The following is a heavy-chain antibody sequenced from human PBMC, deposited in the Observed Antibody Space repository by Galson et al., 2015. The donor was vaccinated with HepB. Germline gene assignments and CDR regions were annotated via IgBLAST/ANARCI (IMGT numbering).Heavy chain of an antibody. J-gene: IGHJ3*02. Sequence: SVKVSCKASGYTFTNFGISWVRQAPGQGLEWMGWISGYNDNTNYGENFQGRVTMTTDTSTSTAYMELRSLRSDDTAVYYCARNTSDKGALDIWDQGTMVTVSS. V-gene: IGHV1-18*01. D-gene: IGHD1/OR15-1a*01. CDR2: ISGYNDNT. CDR1: GYTFTNFG. CDR3: ARNTSDKGALDI.